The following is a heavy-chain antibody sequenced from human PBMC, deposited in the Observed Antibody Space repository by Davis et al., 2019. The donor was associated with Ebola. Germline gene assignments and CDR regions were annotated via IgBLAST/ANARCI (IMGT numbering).Heavy chain of an antibody. D-gene: IGHD3-16*01. V-gene: IGHV1-46*01. CDR1: GYTFTSYY. Sequence: ASVKVSCKASGYTFTSYYMHWVRQAPGQGLEWMGIINPSGGSTSYAQKFQGRVTMTRDTSTSTVYMELSSLRSDDTAVYYCARDRGMITFGGVHQYWGQGTLVTVSS. CDR3: ARDRGMITFGGVHQY. CDR2: INPSGGST. J-gene: IGHJ4*02.